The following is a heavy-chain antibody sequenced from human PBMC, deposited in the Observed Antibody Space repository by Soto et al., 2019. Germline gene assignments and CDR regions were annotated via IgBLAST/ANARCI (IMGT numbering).Heavy chain of an antibody. D-gene: IGHD5-12*01. Sequence: XSVKVSCKATGYSFTSYAMHWVRQAPGQRLEWMGWINAGNGNTKYSQKFQGRVTITRDTSASTAYMELSSLRSEDTAVYYCARGSYSGSAGAPHWGQGTLVTVSS. J-gene: IGHJ4*02. CDR2: INAGNGNT. CDR3: ARGSYSGSAGAPH. V-gene: IGHV1-3*01. CDR1: GYSFTSYA.